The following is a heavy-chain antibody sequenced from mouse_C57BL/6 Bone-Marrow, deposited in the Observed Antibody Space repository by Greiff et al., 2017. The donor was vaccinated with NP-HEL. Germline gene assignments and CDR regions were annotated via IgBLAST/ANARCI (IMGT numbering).Heavy chain of an antibody. D-gene: IGHD2-4*01. CDR1: GYTFTSYW. J-gene: IGHJ1*03. CDR3: ARYHYYDYDGYWYFDV. Sequence: QVHVKQPGAELVKPGASVKMSCKASGYTFTSYWITWVKQRPGQGLEWIGDIYPGSGSTNYNEKFKSKATLTVDTSSSTAYMQLSSLTSEDSAVYYCARYHYYDYDGYWYFDVWGTGTTVTVSS. V-gene: IGHV1-55*01. CDR2: IYPGSGST.